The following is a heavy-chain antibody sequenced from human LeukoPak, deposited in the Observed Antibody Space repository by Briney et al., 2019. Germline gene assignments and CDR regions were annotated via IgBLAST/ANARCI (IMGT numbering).Heavy chain of an antibody. CDR2: TYYRSKWYN. CDR1: GDSVSSNSAA. V-gene: IGHV6-1*01. J-gene: IGHJ6*02. Sequence: SQTLSLTCAISGDSVSSNSAAWNWIRQSPSRGLEWLGRTYYRSKWYNDYAVSVKSRITINPDTSKNQFSLQLNSVTPEDTAVYYCARGVVRLQWLVHYYYYGMDVWGQGTTVTVSS. CDR3: ARGVVRLQWLVHYYYYGMDV. D-gene: IGHD6-19*01.